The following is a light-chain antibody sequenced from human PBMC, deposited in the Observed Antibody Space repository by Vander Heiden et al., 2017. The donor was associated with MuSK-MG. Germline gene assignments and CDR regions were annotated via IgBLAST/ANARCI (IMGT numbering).Light chain of an antibody. CDR3: QVDCDSKV. CDR2: GAS. CDR1: QTPRNK. J-gene: IGKJ4*01. Sequence: EIVLTQSPATLSLSPGERATLSCRASQTPRNKLAWYQQKPGQAPRLLIYGASTRATDIPDKFSGSASGTDFTLTISRLEPEDFGVYYWQVDCDSKVFGGGTKVEIK. V-gene: IGKV3D-20*02.